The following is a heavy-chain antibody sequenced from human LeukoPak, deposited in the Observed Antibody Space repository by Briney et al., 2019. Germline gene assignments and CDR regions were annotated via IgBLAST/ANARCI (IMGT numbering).Heavy chain of an antibody. V-gene: IGHV1-2*02. CDR2: INPNSGGT. CDR3: ARGGWVRRWQVSLGY. CDR1: GGTFSSYA. D-gene: IGHD4-23*01. Sequence: ASVKVSCKASGGTFSSYAISWVRQAPGQGLEWMGWINPNSGGTNYAQKFQGRVTMTRDTSISTAYMELSRLRSDDTAVYYCARGGWVRRWQVSLGYWGQGTLVTVSS. J-gene: IGHJ4*02.